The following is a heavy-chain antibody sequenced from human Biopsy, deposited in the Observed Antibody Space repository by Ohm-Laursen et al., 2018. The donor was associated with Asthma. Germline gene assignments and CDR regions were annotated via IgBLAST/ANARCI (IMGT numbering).Heavy chain of an antibody. D-gene: IGHD5-12*01. J-gene: IGHJ4*02. CDR1: GFTFSESW. CDR3: QRGFNGDDCGY. V-gene: IGHV3-15*01. Sequence: SLRLSCAASGFTFSESWMTWVRQAPGKGLEWVGHVKIKRHGGTIDLAEPVKGRFTISRDDSKNTLYLQMDSLKTEDTAVYYCQRGFNGDDCGYWGQGTLVTVSS. CDR2: VKIKRHGGTI.